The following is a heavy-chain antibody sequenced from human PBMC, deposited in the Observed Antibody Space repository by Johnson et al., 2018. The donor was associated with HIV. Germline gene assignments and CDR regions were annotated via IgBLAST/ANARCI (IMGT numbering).Heavy chain of an antibody. Sequence: VQLVESGGGLVQPGRSLRLSCAASGFTFDDYAMHWVRQAPGKGLEWVSFIYSGGTTYYADSVKGRFTISRDSSKNTLYLQMNSLRAEDTALYDCARLQSSGYPKDAFDIWGQGTMVTVSS. J-gene: IGHJ3*02. CDR3: ARLQSSGYPKDAFDI. D-gene: IGHD3-22*01. CDR2: IYSGGTT. CDR1: GFTFDDYA. V-gene: IGHV3-66*01.